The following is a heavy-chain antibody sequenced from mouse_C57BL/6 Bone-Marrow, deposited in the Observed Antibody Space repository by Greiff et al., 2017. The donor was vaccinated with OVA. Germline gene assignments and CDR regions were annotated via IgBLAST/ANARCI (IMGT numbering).Heavy chain of an antibody. Sequence: VKVVESGAELARPGASVKLSCKASGYTFTSYGISWVKQRTGQGLEWIGEVYPRSGNTYYNEKFKGKATLTADKASSTAYMELRSLTAEDSAVYFCAPYGSSYGAMGYWGQGTSVTVSS. CDR2: VYPRSGNT. CDR3: APYGSSYGAMGY. J-gene: IGHJ4*01. D-gene: IGHD1-1*01. CDR1: GYTFTSYG. V-gene: IGHV1-81*01.